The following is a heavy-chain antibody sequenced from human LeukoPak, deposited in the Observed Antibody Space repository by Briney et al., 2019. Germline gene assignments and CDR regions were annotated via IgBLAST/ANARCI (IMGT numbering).Heavy chain of an antibody. Sequence: SKTLSLTCTVSGGSISSYYWSWIRQPAGKGLEWIGRIYTSGSTNYNPSLKSRVTMSVDTSKNQFSLKLSSVTAADTAVYYCVRDRAIPGAGVAGYLYYFDYWGQRTLVTVSS. CDR2: IYTSGST. CDR1: GGSISSYY. V-gene: IGHV4-4*07. J-gene: IGHJ4*02. D-gene: IGHD6-19*01. CDR3: VRDRAIPGAGVAGYLYYFDY.